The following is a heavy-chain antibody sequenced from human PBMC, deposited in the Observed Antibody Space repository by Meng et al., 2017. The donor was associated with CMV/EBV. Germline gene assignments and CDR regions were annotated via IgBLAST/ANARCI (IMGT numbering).Heavy chain of an antibody. J-gene: IGHJ4*02. CDR2: ISSSSSYI. Sequence: VEAGGGRVKPGGSLRLSCAASGFTFSSYSMNWVRQAPGKGLEWVSSISSSSSYIYYADSVKGRFTISRDNAKNSLYLQMNSLRAEDTAVYYCASYSSSWEGYWGQGTLVTVSS. D-gene: IGHD6-13*01. CDR3: ASYSSSWEGY. CDR1: GFTFSSYS. V-gene: IGHV3-21*01.